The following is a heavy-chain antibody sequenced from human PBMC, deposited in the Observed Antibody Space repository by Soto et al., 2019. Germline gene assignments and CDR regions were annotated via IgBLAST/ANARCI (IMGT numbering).Heavy chain of an antibody. CDR3: APPPGTYSGSYYLGY. V-gene: IGHV3-23*01. CDR1: GFTFSSYA. CDR2: ISGSGGST. D-gene: IGHD1-26*01. J-gene: IGHJ4*02. Sequence: EVQLLESGGGLVQPGGSLRLSCAASGFTFSSYAMSWVRQAPGKGLEWVSAISGSGGSTYYADSVKGRFTIPRDNSKNTLYLQMNSLRAEDTAVYYCAPPPGTYSGSYYLGYWGQGTLVTVSS.